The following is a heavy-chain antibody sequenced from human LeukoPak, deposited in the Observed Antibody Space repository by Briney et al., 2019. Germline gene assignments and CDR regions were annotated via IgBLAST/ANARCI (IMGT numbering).Heavy chain of an antibody. Sequence: SVKVSCKASGYTFTGYYMHWVRQAPGEGLEWMGRIIPILGIANYAQKFQGRVTITADKSTSTAYMELSSLRSEDTAVYYCARDGGGSYYRFDYWGQGTLVTVSS. V-gene: IGHV1-69*04. CDR2: IIPILGIA. J-gene: IGHJ4*02. CDR1: GYTFTGYY. D-gene: IGHD1-26*01. CDR3: ARDGGGSYYRFDY.